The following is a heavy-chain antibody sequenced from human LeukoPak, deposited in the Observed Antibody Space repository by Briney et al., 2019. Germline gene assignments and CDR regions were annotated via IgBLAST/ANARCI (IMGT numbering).Heavy chain of an antibody. J-gene: IGHJ4*02. CDR1: GYSFTSYW. CDR3: ARHGWSGGRCYPHFDY. D-gene: IGHD2-15*01. CDR2: IDPSDSYI. V-gene: IGHV5-10-1*01. Sequence: GESLKISCKGSGYSFTSYWISWVRQMPGKGLEWMGRIDPSDSYINYSPSFQGHVTISADKSISTAYLQWSSLKASDTAMYYCARHGWSGGRCYPHFDYWGQGALVTVSS.